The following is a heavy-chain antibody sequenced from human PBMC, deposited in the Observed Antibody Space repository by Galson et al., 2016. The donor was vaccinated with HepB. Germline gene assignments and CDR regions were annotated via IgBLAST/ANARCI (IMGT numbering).Heavy chain of an antibody. CDR3: AKASGGWVIMYYFDY. D-gene: IGHD2-8*01. CDR2: ISYDGSHK. Sequence: SLRLSCAASGLTLRNSGMHWVRQAPGKGLEWVAAISYDGSHKNYADSVKGRFTISRDNSKNTLYLQVSSLRPEDTAVYYCAKASGGWVIMYYFDYWGQGTLVTVSS. J-gene: IGHJ4*02. CDR1: GLTLRNSG. V-gene: IGHV3-30*18.